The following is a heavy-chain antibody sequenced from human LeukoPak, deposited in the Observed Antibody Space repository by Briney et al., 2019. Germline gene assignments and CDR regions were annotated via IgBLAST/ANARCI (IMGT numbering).Heavy chain of an antibody. CDR1: GYSISSGYY. D-gene: IGHD3-9*01. Sequence: SETLSLTCTVSGYSISSGYYWGWIRQPPGKGLEWIGSIYHSGSTYYNPSLKSRVTISVDTSKNQFSLKLSSVTAADTAVYYCARDRSYYDILTGYFLDAFDIWGQGTMVTVSS. V-gene: IGHV4-38-2*02. CDR3: ARDRSYYDILTGYFLDAFDI. J-gene: IGHJ3*02. CDR2: IYHSGST.